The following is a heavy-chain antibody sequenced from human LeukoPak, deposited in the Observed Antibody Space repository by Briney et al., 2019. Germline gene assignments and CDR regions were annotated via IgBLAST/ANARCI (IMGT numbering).Heavy chain of an antibody. J-gene: IGHJ6*02. V-gene: IGHV3-21*01. CDR2: ISSSSSYI. Sequence: GGSLRLSCAASGFTFSTYGMNWVPQAPGKGLEWVSSISSSSSYIYYADSVKGRFTISRDNAKNSLYLQMNSLRAEDTAVFYCAKSTTVTNYYYYGMDVWGQGTTVTVSS. CDR1: GFTFSTYG. D-gene: IGHD4-17*01. CDR3: AKSTTVTNYYYYGMDV.